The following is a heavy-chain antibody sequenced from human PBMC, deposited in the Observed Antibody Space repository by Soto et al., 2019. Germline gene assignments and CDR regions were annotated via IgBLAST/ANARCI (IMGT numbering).Heavy chain of an antibody. Sequence: NPSETLSLTCTVSGGSISSGDYYWSWIRQPPGKGLEWIGYIYYSGSTYYNPSLKSRVTISVDTSKNQFSLKLSSVTAADTAVYYCAREGAAAGQFDYWGQGTLVTVSS. CDR2: IYYSGST. V-gene: IGHV4-30-4*01. CDR3: AREGAAAGQFDY. CDR1: GGSISSGDYY. J-gene: IGHJ4*02. D-gene: IGHD6-13*01.